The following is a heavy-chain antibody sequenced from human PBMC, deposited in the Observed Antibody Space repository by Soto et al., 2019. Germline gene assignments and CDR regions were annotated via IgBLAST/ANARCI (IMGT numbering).Heavy chain of an antibody. J-gene: IGHJ4*02. CDR1: GGSINSGNYY. D-gene: IGHD2-2*02. Sequence: TLSLTCTVSGGSINSGNYYWSWIRQHPGKGLEWIGYIYYSGSTYYNPSLKSRLTISVDTSKNQFSLRLNSVTAADTAVYYCGREGGRGEGYNAVHSWDQGALVTVSS. CDR3: GREGGRGEGYNAVHS. V-gene: IGHV4-31*03. CDR2: IYYSGST.